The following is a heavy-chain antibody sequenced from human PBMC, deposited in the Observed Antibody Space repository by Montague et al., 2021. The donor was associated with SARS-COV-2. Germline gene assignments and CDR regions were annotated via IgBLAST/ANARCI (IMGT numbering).Heavy chain of an antibody. CDR3: ARGRRPVVVPSAGPAGRAFGI. CDR1: GGSFSNYY. Sequence: SETLSLTCAISGGSFSNYYWSWIRQPPGKGLEWIGEVNQSGTTIYNPSVKSGVTISEDTSKNQFYLRLNPVTAADTAVYYCARGRRPVVVPSAGPAGRAFGIWGQGTMVTVSS. CDR2: VNQSGTT. J-gene: IGHJ3*02. V-gene: IGHV4-34*01. D-gene: IGHD2-2*01.